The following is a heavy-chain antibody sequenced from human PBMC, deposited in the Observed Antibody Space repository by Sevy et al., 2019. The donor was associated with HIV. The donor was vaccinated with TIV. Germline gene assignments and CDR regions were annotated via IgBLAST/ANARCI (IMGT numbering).Heavy chain of an antibody. J-gene: IGHJ4*02. Sequence: GGSLRLSCAASGFTFSSYAMSWVRQAPGKGLEWVSAISGSGGSTYYAYSVKGRFTISRDNSKNTLYLKMNSLRAEDTAVYYCAGGETSPTMIVVVLIPPPLYWGQGTLVTVSS. CDR3: AGGETSPTMIVVVLIPPPLY. D-gene: IGHD3-22*01. CDR1: GFTFSSYA. V-gene: IGHV3-23*01. CDR2: ISGSGGST.